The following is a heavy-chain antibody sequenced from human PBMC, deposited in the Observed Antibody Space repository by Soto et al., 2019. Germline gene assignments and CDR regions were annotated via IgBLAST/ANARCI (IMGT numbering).Heavy chain of an antibody. CDR3: TRTISALPGDDY. D-gene: IGHD6-6*01. V-gene: IGHV3-7*01. CDR2: IKKDGSER. J-gene: IGHJ4*02. Sequence: EVQLVESGGGLVQPGGSLRLSCAASGFTFNRYWMGWVRQAPGKGPEWLANIKKDGSERYYVDSVKGRFTISRDNVKNSVYLQINSLRAEDTAVYYCTRTISALPGDDYWGQGTLVTVSS. CDR1: GFTFNRYW.